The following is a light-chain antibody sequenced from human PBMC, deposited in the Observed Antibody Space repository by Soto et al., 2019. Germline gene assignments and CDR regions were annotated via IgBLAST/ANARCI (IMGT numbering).Light chain of an antibody. V-gene: IGKV1-39*01. CDR1: HSISSY. CDR3: QQSYSTPWT. J-gene: IGKJ1*01. CDR2: AAS. Sequence: DIQMTQSPSSLSASIGDRVTITCRARHSISSYLNWYQQKPGKAPKLLIYAASSLQSGVPSRFSGSGSGTDFTRTISSLQPEDFATYYCQQSYSTPWTFGQGTKVEIK.